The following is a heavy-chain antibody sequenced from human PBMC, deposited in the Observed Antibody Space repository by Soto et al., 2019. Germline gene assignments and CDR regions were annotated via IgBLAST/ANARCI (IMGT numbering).Heavy chain of an antibody. J-gene: IGHJ4*02. CDR2: IYSGGST. CDR1: GFTVSSNY. Sequence: GGSLRLSCASSGFTVSSNYMSWVRQAPGKGLEWVSVIYSGGSTYYADSVKGRFTISRDNSKNTLYLQMNSLRAEDTAVYYCASRAMAHHFDYWDQGTLVTVSS. D-gene: IGHD5-18*01. V-gene: IGHV3-53*01. CDR3: ASRAMAHHFDY.